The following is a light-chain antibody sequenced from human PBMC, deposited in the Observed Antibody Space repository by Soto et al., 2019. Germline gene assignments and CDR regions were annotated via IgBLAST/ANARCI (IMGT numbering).Light chain of an antibody. CDR3: GTWDSSLSAVV. CDR2: DNN. V-gene: IGLV1-51*01. CDR1: SSNIGNNY. J-gene: IGLJ2*01. Sequence: QSVLTQPPSVSAAPGQKVTISCSGSSSNIGNNYVSWYQQIPGTAPKLLIYDNNKRPPGIPDRFSGSKSGTSATLGITGLQTGDEADYYCGTWDSSLSAVVFGGGTKVTVL.